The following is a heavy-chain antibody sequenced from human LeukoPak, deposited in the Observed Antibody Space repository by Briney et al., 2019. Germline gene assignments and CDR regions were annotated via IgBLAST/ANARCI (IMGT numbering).Heavy chain of an antibody. D-gene: IGHD4-17*01. Sequence: GASLKISCKGSGSRFTSYWIGWVRRMPGKGLEWMGIIYPGDSDTRYSPSFQGQVTISADKSISTAYLQWSSLKASDTAMYYCARIYGDYVGWFDPWGQGTLVTVSS. CDR3: ARIYGDYVGWFDP. V-gene: IGHV5-51*01. CDR2: IYPGDSDT. J-gene: IGHJ5*02. CDR1: GSRFTSYW.